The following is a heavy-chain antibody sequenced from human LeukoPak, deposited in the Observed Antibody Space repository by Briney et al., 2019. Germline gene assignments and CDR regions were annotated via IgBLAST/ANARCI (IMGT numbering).Heavy chain of an antibody. Sequence: PGRSLRLSCAASGFSFSTYGMHWVRQAPGKGLERVAVIWFDGSNEYYADSVKGRFTISRDNSKNTLYLQMNSLRAEDTAVYYCARDGRQWLAQGCFDYWGQGTLVTVSS. CDR3: ARDGRQWLAQGCFDY. CDR1: GFSFSTYG. D-gene: IGHD6-19*01. CDR2: IWFDGSNE. V-gene: IGHV3-33*01. J-gene: IGHJ4*02.